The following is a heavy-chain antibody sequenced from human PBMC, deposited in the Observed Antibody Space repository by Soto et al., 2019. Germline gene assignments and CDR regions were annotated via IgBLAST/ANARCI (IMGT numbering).Heavy chain of an antibody. CDR1: GASINNNDYY. V-gene: IGHV4-30-4*01. D-gene: IGHD3-22*01. Sequence: SETLSLTCTVSGASINNNDYYWSWNRQTPGKGLEWIGYVYYSGTTDYIPSLKSRLSMSIDKSQNQFTLKLNSVTAADTATYYCARMSYFYDKWYFDLWGRGTLVTVSS. CDR3: ARMSYFYDKWYFDL. J-gene: IGHJ2*01. CDR2: VYYSGTT.